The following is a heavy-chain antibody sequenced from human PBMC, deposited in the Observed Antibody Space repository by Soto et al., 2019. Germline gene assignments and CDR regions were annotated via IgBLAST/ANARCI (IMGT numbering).Heavy chain of an antibody. CDR2: INIDGSRI. D-gene: IGHD3-22*01. CDR3: VRGDGDRYDGNGYLGRP. J-gene: IGHJ5*02. CDR1: GFTFSSYW. Sequence: EVQLVESGGGLVQPGGSLRLSCAASGFTFSSYWMHWVRQAPGKGLEWVSRINIDGSRISYVDSVKGRCTISRDNAKNTFYMEMNSARVEDTAVYYCVRGDGDRYDGNGYLGRPWGQGSLVTVSS. V-gene: IGHV3-74*01.